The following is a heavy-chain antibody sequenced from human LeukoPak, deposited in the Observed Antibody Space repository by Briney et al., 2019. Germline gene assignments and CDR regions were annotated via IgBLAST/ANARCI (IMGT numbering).Heavy chain of an antibody. CDR3: ARPTNSEGAFDY. J-gene: IGHJ4*02. CDR1: GYTFTSYG. V-gene: IGHV1-69*05. Sequence: SVKVSCKASGYTFTSYGISWARQATGQGLEGMGRIIPIFGTANYAQKFQGRVTITTDESTSTAYMELSSLRSEDTAVYYCARPTNSEGAFDYWGQGTLVTVSS. CDR2: IIPIFGTA. D-gene: IGHD1-26*01.